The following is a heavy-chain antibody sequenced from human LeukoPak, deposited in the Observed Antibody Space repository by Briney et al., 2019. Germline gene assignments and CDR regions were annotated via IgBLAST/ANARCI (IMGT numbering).Heavy chain of an antibody. CDR2: INPNSGGT. D-gene: IGHD3-16*02. V-gene: IGHV1-2*02. J-gene: IGHJ3*02. Sequence: GASVKVSCKASGYTFTCYYMHWVRQAPGQGLEWMGWINPNSGGTNYAQKFQGRVTMTGDTSISTAYMELSRLRSDDTAVYCCARQTKYDYVWGSYRGAFDIWGQGTMVTVSS. CDR1: GYTFTCYY. CDR3: ARQTKYDYVWGSYRGAFDI.